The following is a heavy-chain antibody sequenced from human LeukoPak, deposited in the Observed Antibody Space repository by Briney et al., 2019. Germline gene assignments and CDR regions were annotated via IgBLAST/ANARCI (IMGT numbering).Heavy chain of an antibody. D-gene: IGHD3-3*01. J-gene: IGHJ6*02. CDR1: GYTFTSYG. Sequence: ASVKVSCKASGYTFTSYGISWVRRAPGQGLEWMGWISAYNGNTNYAQKLQGRVTMTTDTSTSTAYMELRSLRSDDTAVYYCARDGPGGFWSGYSPIDYYYYGMDVWGQGTTVTVSS. V-gene: IGHV1-18*01. CDR2: ISAYNGNT. CDR3: ARDGPGGFWSGYSPIDYYYYGMDV.